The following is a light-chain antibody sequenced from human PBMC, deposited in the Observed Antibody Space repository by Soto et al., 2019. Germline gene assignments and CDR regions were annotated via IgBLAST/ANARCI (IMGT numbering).Light chain of an antibody. CDR2: AAS. CDR3: QQSYSTPGT. CDR1: PSISSY. Sequence: DIQMTPAPSSLSAAVGARVTTTFPAIPSISSYLNWYQQKPGKAPKLLIYAASSLQSGVPSRFSGSGSGTDFTLTISSLQPEDFATYYCQQSYSTPGTFGQGAIVDIK. J-gene: IGKJ1*01. V-gene: IGKV1-39*01.